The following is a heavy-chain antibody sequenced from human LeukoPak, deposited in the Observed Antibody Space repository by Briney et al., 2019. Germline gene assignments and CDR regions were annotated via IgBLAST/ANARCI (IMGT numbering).Heavy chain of an antibody. CDR1: GFTFSSYS. CDR3: ASSVGSGSFDY. Sequence: GGSLGLSCAASGFTFSSYSMNWVRQAPGKGLEWVSYISSSSSTIYYADSVKGRFTISRDNAKNSLYLQMNSLRAEDTAVYYCASSVGSGSFDYWGQGTLVTVSS. J-gene: IGHJ4*02. V-gene: IGHV3-48*01. CDR2: ISSSSSTI. D-gene: IGHD1-26*01.